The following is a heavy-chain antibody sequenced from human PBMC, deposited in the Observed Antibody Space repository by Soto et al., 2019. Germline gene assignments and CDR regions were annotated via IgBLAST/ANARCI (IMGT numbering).Heavy chain of an antibody. V-gene: IGHV4-59*01. CDR2: IYYSGST. D-gene: IGHD3-10*01. CDR3: ASLDIHSSGSYLKY. Sequence: QVQLQESGPGLVKPSETLSLTCTVSSGSITTDYWSWIRQPPGKGLEWIGFIYYSGSTNYNPSLKSRVSMSVAPSGTQFSLKLSSVTAADTAVYYCASLDIHSSGSYLKYWGQGTLATVSS. CDR1: SGSITTDY. J-gene: IGHJ4*02.